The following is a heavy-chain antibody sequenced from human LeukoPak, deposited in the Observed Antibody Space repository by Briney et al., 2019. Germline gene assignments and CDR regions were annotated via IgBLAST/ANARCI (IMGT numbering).Heavy chain of an antibody. V-gene: IGHV3-23*01. D-gene: IGHD5-24*01. CDR1: GFTFSSYA. Sequence: GGSLRLSCAASGFTFSSYAMNWVRQAPGKGLEWVSTISGSGDRTYYADSVKGRFTISRDNSKNTLYLQMNSLRAEDTAAYYCTKAMSRDGYSRFDYWGLGTLVTVSS. CDR2: ISGSGDRT. CDR3: TKAMSRDGYSRFDY. J-gene: IGHJ4*02.